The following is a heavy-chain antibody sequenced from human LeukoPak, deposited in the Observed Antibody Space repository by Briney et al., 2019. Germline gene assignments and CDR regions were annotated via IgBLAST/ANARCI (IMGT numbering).Heavy chain of an antibody. D-gene: IGHD2-15*01. J-gene: IGHJ4*02. V-gene: IGHV1-2*02. CDR1: GYTFTGYY. CDR2: INPNSGGT. Sequence: GASVKVSCKASGYTFTGYYMHWVRQAPGQGLEWMGWINPNSGGTNYAQKFQGRVTMTRDTSISTAYMELSRLRSDDTAVYYCARVGPCSGGSCYLPPFDYWGQGTLVTVSS. CDR3: ARVGPCSGGSCYLPPFDY.